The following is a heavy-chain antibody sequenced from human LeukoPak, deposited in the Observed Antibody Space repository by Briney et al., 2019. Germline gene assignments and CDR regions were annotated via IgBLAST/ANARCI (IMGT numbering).Heavy chain of an antibody. V-gene: IGHV1-2*06. CDR3: ARDPFGYDHHFDY. Sequence: ASEKVSCKASEYTFTDYFMHWVRPAPGQGLAWMGLINLNNGDTNFAQKFQGRVTMTRDTSISTAYMELSRLTSDDTAVYYCARDPFGYDHHFDYWGQGTLVTV. D-gene: IGHD2-15*01. CDR2: INLNNGDT. CDR1: EYTFTDYF. J-gene: IGHJ4*02.